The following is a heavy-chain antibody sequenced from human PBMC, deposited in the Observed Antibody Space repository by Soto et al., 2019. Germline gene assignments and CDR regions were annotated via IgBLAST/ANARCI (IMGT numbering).Heavy chain of an antibody. CDR1: GFTFSGYA. V-gene: IGHV3-23*01. CDR3: AKDVHYDIWTGIEYFHH. CDR2: ISGSAAST. Sequence: EVQLLGSGGGLVQPGGSLRLSCAASGFTFSGYAMSWVRQAPGKGLEWVSGISGSAASTNYADSVKGRFTISRDNSKSTLYLQMNSLRAEDTAVYYCAKDVHYDIWTGIEYFHHWAQGTLVTVSS. D-gene: IGHD3-9*01. J-gene: IGHJ1*01.